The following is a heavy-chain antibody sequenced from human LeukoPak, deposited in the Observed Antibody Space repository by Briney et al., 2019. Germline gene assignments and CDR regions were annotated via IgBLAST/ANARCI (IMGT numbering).Heavy chain of an antibody. CDR1: GYAFTSNY. D-gene: IGHD3-16*01. Sequence: ASVKVSCKASGYAFTSNYIHWVRQAPGQGLEWMGWINGHNGHTNYAQKLQGRVTMTTDTSTTTAYMELRSLRSDDTAVYYCARSPGSVGDWFDPWGQGTLVTVSS. CDR3: ARSPGSVGDWFDP. J-gene: IGHJ5*02. V-gene: IGHV1-18*04. CDR2: INGHNGHT.